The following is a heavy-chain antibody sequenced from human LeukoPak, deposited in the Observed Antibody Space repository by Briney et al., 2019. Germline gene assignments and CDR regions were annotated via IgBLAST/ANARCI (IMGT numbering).Heavy chain of an antibody. V-gene: IGHV1-69*13. Sequence: PGASVKVSCKASGGTFSGYAISWVRQAPGQGLEWMGGIIPIFGAANSAQKLQGRVTITADESTSTAYMELSSLRSEDTAVYYCARDHCSGGSCFYYFDYWGQGTLVAVSS. CDR2: IIPIFGAA. D-gene: IGHD2-15*01. CDR1: GGTFSGYA. J-gene: IGHJ4*02. CDR3: ARDHCSGGSCFYYFDY.